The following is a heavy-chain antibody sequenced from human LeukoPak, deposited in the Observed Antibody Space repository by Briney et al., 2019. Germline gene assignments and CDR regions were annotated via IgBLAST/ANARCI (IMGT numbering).Heavy chain of an antibody. J-gene: IGHJ4*02. CDR2: ISYDGSNK. D-gene: IGHD6-13*01. V-gene: IGHV3-30*18. Sequence: PGRSLRLSCAASGFTFSSYGMHWVRQAPGKGLEWVAVISYDGSNKYYADSVKGRFTISRDNSKNTLYLQMNSLRAEDTAVYYCAKEGSAVAAAGTWVDYWGQGTLVTVSS. CDR1: GFTFSSYG. CDR3: AKEGSAVAAAGTWVDY.